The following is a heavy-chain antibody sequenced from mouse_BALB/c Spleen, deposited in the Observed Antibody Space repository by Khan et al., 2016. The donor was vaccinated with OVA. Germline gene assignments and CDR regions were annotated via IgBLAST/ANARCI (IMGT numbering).Heavy chain of an antibody. J-gene: IGHJ3*01. CDR2: VSTGGGYT. CDR3: TRLAYYYDSEGFAY. D-gene: IGHD1-1*01. CDR1: GFTFSTYG. Sequence: DVKLVESGGDLVKPGGSLKLSCAASGFTFSTYGMSWVRQTPDKRLEWVATVSTGGGYTYYPDSVKGRFTIPRDNAKNTLYLQMSGLKSEDTAMFYCTRLAYYYDSEGFAYWGQGTLVTVSA. V-gene: IGHV5-6*02.